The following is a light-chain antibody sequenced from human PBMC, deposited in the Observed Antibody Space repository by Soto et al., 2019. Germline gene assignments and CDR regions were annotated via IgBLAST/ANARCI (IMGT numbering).Light chain of an antibody. CDR2: DVS. V-gene: IGLV2-14*01. J-gene: IGLJ2*01. CDR1: SSDVGGYNY. Sequence: QSVLTQPASVSGSPGQSITISCTGTSSDVGGYNYVSWYQQHPGKAPKLMIYDVSYRPSGVSNRFSGSKSGNTASLTISGLQAEDEADYYCSSYATSITVVFGGGTKVTVL. CDR3: SSYATSITVV.